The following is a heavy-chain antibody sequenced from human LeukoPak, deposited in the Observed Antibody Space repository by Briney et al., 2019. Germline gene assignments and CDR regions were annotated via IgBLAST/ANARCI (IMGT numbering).Heavy chain of an antibody. V-gene: IGHV3-33*01. J-gene: IGHJ4*02. CDR3: ARDSDEYGDSHIDY. CDR1: GFTFSNFG. CDR2: IWNDGSNK. Sequence: GRSLRLSCAASGFTFSNFGLYWVRQPPGKGLEWVALIWNDGSNKYYDDSVKDRFTISRDNSQSTLHLQMNNLRAEDTAFYYCARDSDEYGDSHIDYWGQGTLVTVSS. D-gene: IGHD4-17*01.